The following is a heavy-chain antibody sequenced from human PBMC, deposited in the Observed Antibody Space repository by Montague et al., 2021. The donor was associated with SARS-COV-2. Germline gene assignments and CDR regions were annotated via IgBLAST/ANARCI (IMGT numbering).Heavy chain of an antibody. D-gene: IGHD3-22*01. V-gene: IGHV3-7*05. CDR1: GFTFSTFC. J-gene: IGHJ4*02. CDR2: IKQDGSET. Sequence: SLRLSCAASGFTFSTFCMTWVRQAPGKGLEWVANIKQDGSETYYVDSVKGRFTISRDNAKNSLYLQLDSLRAEDTAVYYCARGYDSSGYQYWGQGTLVTVSS. CDR3: ARGYDSSGYQY.